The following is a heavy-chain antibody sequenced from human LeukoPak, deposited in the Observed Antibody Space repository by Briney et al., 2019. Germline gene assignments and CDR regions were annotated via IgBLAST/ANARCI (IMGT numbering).Heavy chain of an antibody. D-gene: IGHD6-19*01. Sequence: GGSLRLSCAVSGFTFRAAALTWGRQAPGKGLEWGSLISSSGNNAYYADSVKGRFTISRDNSKNTLSLQMSSLRVEDTAVYQCTRGPIDKVVAGTFFGHWGQGTVVTVSS. V-gene: IGHV3-23*01. CDR2: ISSSGNNA. CDR3: TRGPIDKVVAGTFFGH. J-gene: IGHJ4*02. CDR1: GFTFRAAA.